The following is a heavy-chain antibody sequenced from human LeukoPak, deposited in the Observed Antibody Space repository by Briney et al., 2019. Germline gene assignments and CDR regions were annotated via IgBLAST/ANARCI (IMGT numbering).Heavy chain of an antibody. V-gene: IGHV4-61*02. CDR1: GDSNSSGSYY. CDR3: ARDEPDYYDSSGYEPNDAFDI. CDR2: IYTSGST. D-gene: IGHD3-22*01. Sequence: SETLSLTCTVSGDSNSSGSYYWSWIRQPAGKGLEWIGRIYTSGSTNYNPSLKSRVTISVDTSKNQFSLKLSSVTAADTAVYYCARDEPDYYDSSGYEPNDAFDIWGQGTMVTVSS. J-gene: IGHJ3*02.